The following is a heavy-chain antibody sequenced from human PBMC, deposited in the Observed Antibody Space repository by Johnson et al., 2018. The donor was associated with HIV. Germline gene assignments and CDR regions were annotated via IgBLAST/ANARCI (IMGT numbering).Heavy chain of an antibody. CDR2: ISSSGSTI. Sequence: QVQLVESGGGLVQPGGSLRLSCAGSGFPFSDYYMSWIRQAPGKGLEWVSYISSSGSTIYYAASVKGRFTISRDNAKNSLYLQMNSLRVEDTAVYYCAGEQATLFFRASGAAFNIWGQGTTVTVSS. CDR3: AGEQATLFFRASGAAFNI. D-gene: IGHD3-3*01. CDR1: GFPFSDYY. V-gene: IGHV3-11*04. J-gene: IGHJ3*02.